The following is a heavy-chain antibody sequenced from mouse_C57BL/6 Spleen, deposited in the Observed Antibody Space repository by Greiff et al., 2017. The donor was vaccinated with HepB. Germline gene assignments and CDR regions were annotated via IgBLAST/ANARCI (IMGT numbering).Heavy chain of an antibody. V-gene: IGHV1-42*01. CDR2: INPSTGGT. Sequence: EVQLQQSGPELVKPGASVKISCKASGYSFTGYYMNWVKQSPEKSLEWIGEINPSTGGTTYNQKFKAKATLTVDKSSSTAYMQLKSLTSEDSAVYYCASPYYWGQGTTLTVSS. CDR3: ASPYY. CDR1: GYSFTGYY. J-gene: IGHJ2*01.